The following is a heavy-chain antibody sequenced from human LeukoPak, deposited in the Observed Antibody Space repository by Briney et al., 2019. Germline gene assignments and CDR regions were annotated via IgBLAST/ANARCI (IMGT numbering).Heavy chain of an antibody. CDR2: IIPIFGTA. V-gene: IGHV1-69*13. Sequence: GASVKISCKASRDMLNSDHIHWVRQAPGQGLEWMGGIIPIFGTANYAQKFQGRVTITADESTSTAYMELSSLRSEDTAVYYCASRESSDSSGYYDYWGQGTLVTVSS. CDR1: RDMLNSDH. J-gene: IGHJ4*02. CDR3: ASRESSDSSGYYDY. D-gene: IGHD3-22*01.